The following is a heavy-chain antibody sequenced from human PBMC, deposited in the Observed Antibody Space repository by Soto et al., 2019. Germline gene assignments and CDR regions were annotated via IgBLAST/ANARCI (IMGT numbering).Heavy chain of an antibody. D-gene: IGHD3-22*01. J-gene: IGHJ4*02. V-gene: IGHV3-15*07. CDR1: GFTFSNAW. CDR2: IKSKTDGGTT. CDR3: TTDPLYYDSSGYSPADY. Sequence: EVQLVESGGGLVKPGGSLRLSCAASGFTFSNAWMNWVCQAPGKGLGWVGRIKSKTDGGTTDYAAPVKGRFTISRDDSKNTLYLQMNSLKTEDTAVYYCTTDPLYYDSSGYSPADYWGQGTLVTVSS.